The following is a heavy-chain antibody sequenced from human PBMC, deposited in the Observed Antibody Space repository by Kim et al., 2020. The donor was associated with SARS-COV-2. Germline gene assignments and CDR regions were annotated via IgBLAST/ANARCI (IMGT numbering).Heavy chain of an antibody. V-gene: IGHV3-48*02. CDR2: ISSSSSTI. D-gene: IGHD3-9*01. CDR3: ARDYSYYDILTGYYKAVAFDI. Sequence: GGSLRLSCAASGFTFSSYSMNWVRQAPGKGLEWVSYISSSSSTIYYADSVKGRFTISRDNAKNSLYLQMNSLRDEDTAVYYCARDYSYYDILTGYYKAVAFDIWGQGTMVTVSS. J-gene: IGHJ3*02. CDR1: GFTFSSYS.